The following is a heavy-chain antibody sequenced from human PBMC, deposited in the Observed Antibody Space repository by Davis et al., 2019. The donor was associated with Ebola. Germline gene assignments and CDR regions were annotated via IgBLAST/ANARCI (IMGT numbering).Heavy chain of an antibody. Sequence: PGGSLRLSCAASGFTVSSNYMSWVRQPPGKGLEWVSIVYSGGSTYYADSVKGRFTISRHNSKNTLYLQMNSLRAEDTAVYYCARGSIAARPANGMDVWGQGTTVTVSS. V-gene: IGHV3-53*04. D-gene: IGHD6-6*01. CDR3: ARGSIAARPANGMDV. CDR1: GFTVSSNY. J-gene: IGHJ6*02. CDR2: VYSGGST.